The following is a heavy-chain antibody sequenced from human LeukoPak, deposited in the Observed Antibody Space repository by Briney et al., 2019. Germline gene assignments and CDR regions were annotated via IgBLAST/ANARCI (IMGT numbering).Heavy chain of an antibody. D-gene: IGHD3-22*01. V-gene: IGHV3-23*01. CDR3: AKEGQSSGYCGCVDH. CDR1: GFLFSNRP. CDR2: ISGDGAGT. J-gene: IGHJ4*02. Sequence: PGGSLRLSCAASGFLFSNRPMKWVRQAPGKGLEWVSSISGDGAGTYYASSVKGRFTISRDNSKNTLYLQMDSLRVEDAAVYYCAKEGQSSGYCGCVDHWGQGTLVTVSS.